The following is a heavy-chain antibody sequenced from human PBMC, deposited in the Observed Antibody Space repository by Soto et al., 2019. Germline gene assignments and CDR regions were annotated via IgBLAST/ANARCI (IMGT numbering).Heavy chain of an antibody. CDR1: GYTFTTYG. J-gene: IGHJ4*02. CDR2: ISPYNGDT. CDR3: ARTPRAQMIVLEAATRFDY. D-gene: IGHD2-15*01. Sequence: QVQLVQSGAEVKRPGASLKVSCKASGYTFTTYGFNWVRQAPGQGLEWMGWISPYNGDTNYAQNFQGRATLTTDTSTSTAYMELRSLTSDDTAVYYCARTPRAQMIVLEAATRFDYWGQGTLVTVSS. V-gene: IGHV1-18*04.